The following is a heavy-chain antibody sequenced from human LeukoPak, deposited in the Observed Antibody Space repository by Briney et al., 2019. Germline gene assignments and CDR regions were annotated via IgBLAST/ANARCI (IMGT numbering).Heavy chain of an antibody. CDR2: INAGNGNT. CDR1: GYTFTSYA. Sequence: ASVKVSCKASGYTFTSYAMHWVRQAPGQRLEWMGWINAGNGNTKYSQKFQGRVTMTRNTSISTAYMELSSLRSDDTAVYYCARGTSRVGAYEWGQGTLVTVSS. D-gene: IGHD1-26*01. CDR3: ARGTSRVGAYE. V-gene: IGHV1-3*01. J-gene: IGHJ4*02.